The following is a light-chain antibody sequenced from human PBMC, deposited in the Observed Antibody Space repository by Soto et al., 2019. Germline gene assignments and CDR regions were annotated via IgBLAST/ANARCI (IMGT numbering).Light chain of an antibody. CDR1: SSDVGGYNY. J-gene: IGLJ1*01. CDR2: DVS. V-gene: IGLV2-14*01. Sequence: QSALTQPASVSGSPGQSITISCTGTSSDVGGYNYVSWYQQHPGKAPKLMIYDVSNRPSGVSNRFSGSKSGNTASLTISGLQAEDEDDYYCSSYTSSRSFYVFGTGTKLTVL. CDR3: SSYTSSRSFYV.